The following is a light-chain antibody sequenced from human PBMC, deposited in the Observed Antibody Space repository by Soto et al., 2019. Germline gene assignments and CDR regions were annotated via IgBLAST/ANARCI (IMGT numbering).Light chain of an antibody. CDR3: ATWDGGLNPGGV. V-gene: IGLV1-51*01. CDR2: DNN. J-gene: IGLJ1*01. CDR1: SSNIGSND. Sequence: QSVLTQPPSASGTPGQRVTMSCSGSSSNIGSNDVFWYEQLPGTAPRLLIYDNNQRPSGIPDRFSGSKSGTSATLGIAGLQTGDEADYYCATWDGGLNPGGVFGTGTKVTVL.